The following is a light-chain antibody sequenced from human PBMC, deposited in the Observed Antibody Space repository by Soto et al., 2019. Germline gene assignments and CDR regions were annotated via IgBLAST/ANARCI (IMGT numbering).Light chain of an antibody. Sequence: QSALTQPRSVSGSPGQSVTISCTGTSSDVGGSDYVSWFQQHPGKAPKLMIYDVSKRPSGVPDRFSGSKSANTASLTISGLQAEDEADYYCCSYAGRYVYVFGTGTKLTVL. V-gene: IGLV2-11*01. CDR2: DVS. J-gene: IGLJ1*01. CDR1: SSDVGGSDY. CDR3: CSYAGRYVYV.